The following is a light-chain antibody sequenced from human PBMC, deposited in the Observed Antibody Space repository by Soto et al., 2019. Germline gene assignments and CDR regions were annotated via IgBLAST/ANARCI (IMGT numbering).Light chain of an antibody. CDR1: QPISIW. V-gene: IGKV1-12*01. CDR3: QQATSFPLT. J-gene: IGKJ4*01. CDR2: AAT. Sequence: DIQMTQSPSSVSASVGDRVTITCRASQPISIWLAWYQQKPGTAPNLVISAATNLASGVPSRFSGSGSGTDFTLTISSLQAEDFATYYCQQATSFPLTFGGGTKV.